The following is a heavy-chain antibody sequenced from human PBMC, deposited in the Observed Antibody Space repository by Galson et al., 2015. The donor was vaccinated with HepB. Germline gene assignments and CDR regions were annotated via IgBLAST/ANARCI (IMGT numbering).Heavy chain of an antibody. CDR3: SRVNFANWGPPLTHDAFDV. CDR1: GFTFGDYA. CDR2: IKSKIYGGTT. V-gene: IGHV3-49*03. J-gene: IGHJ3*01. Sequence: SLRLSCAASGFTFGDYAMSWFRQPPGKGLEWIGFIKSKIYGGTTEYAASVQGRFIISRDDSKSLANLQMNSLKIEDTGVYYCSRVNFANWGPPLTHDAFDVWGQGTMVTVSS. D-gene: IGHD7-27*01.